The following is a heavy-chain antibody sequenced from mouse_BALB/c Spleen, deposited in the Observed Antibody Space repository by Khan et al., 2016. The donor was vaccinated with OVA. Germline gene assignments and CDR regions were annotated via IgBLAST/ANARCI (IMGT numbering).Heavy chain of an antibody. J-gene: IGHJ2*01. CDR2: IYPGTDNI. Sequence: QVQLKESGAELVRPGASVKLSCKTSGYIFPSYWIHWVVQRSGQGLEWIARIYPGTDNIYYNEEFKDKATLTADKSSSTAYMQLSSLKSDDSAVYFCAREEALYYFDDWGQGTTLTVSS. D-gene: IGHD3-2*02. CDR1: GYIFPSYW. CDR3: AREEALYYFDD. V-gene: IGHV1-76*01.